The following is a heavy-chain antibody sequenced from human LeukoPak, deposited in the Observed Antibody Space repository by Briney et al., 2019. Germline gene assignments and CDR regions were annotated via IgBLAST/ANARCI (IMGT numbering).Heavy chain of an antibody. D-gene: IGHD5-18*01. CDR3: ARRLGYSYGYSFDS. CDR1: GVSISNYY. V-gene: IGHV4-4*09. CDR2: IYISGST. Sequence: SETLSLTCTVSGVSISNYYWSWIRQSPGMGLEWIGHIYISGSTNYNSSLKSRVTMSVDTSKSQVSLTLSSVTAADTAICYCARRLGYSYGYSFDSWGQGTLVTVSS. J-gene: IGHJ4*02.